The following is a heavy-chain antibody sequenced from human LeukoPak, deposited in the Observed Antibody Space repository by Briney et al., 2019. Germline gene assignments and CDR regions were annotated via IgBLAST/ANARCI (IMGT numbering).Heavy chain of an antibody. J-gene: IGHJ6*03. CDR1: GYTFTSYA. V-gene: IGHV1-3*03. D-gene: IGHD6-13*01. Sequence: ASAKVSCKASGYTFTSYAMHWVRQAPGQRLEWMGWINAGNGNTKYSQEFQGRVTITRDTSASTAYMELSSLRSEDMAVYYCARDSSAAAGDGGNYYYYYMDVWGKGTTVTVSS. CDR2: INAGNGNT. CDR3: ARDSSAAAGDGGNYYYYYMDV.